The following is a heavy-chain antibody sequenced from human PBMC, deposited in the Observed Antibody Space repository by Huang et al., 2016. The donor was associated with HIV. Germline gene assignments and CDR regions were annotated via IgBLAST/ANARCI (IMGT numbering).Heavy chain of an antibody. J-gene: IGHJ3*01. V-gene: IGHV1-8*01. CDR3: ARGFGINYNHEAFDV. Sequence: QIQLAQSGAEVKKPGASVKVSCRASGYTFTNYDINWVRQASGQVLEGMGWMNPKSGNVGYTKKCQGRVAILRNSSINTSYLEVTSLTSEDTAVYYCARGFGINYNHEAFDVWGQGTMVTVSS. D-gene: IGHD3-10*01. CDR2: MNPKSGNV. CDR1: GYTFTNYD.